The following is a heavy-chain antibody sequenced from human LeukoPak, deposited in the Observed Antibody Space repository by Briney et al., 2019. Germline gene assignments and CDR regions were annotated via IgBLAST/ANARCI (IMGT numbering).Heavy chain of an antibody. CDR3: AKVRQFTAATGTGLDY. V-gene: IGHV3-33*06. CDR1: GFTFRYYG. J-gene: IGHJ4*02. D-gene: IGHD6-13*01. Sequence: GGSLRLSCAASGFTFRYYGMHWVRQAPGKGLDWVAVIWHDGSLKYYADSVRGRFTISRDNSMNTVYLQMNSLRAEDTAVYYCAKVRQFTAATGTGLDYWGQGTLVTVSS. CDR2: IWHDGSLK.